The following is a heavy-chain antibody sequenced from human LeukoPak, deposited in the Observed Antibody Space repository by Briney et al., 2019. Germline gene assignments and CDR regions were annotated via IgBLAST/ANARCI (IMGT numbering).Heavy chain of an antibody. CDR1: GFTFSSYW. CDR2: INSDGSST. J-gene: IGHJ6*02. Sequence: GGSLRLSCAASGFTFSSYWMHWVRQAPGKGLVWVSRINSDGSSTSYADSVKGRFTISRDNAKNTLYLQMNSLRAEDTAVYYCARDQGEAVTRGSYYYYYGLDVWGQGTTVTVSS. D-gene: IGHD4-17*01. CDR3: ARDQGEAVTRGSYYYYYGLDV. V-gene: IGHV3-74*01.